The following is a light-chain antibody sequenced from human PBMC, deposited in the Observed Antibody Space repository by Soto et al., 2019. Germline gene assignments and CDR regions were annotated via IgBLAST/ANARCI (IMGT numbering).Light chain of an antibody. J-gene: IGKJ4*02. V-gene: IGKV3-15*01. CDR3: QQYKNGPET. CDR1: QKIXSN. Sequence: IVMTQSPATLSVSPGERATLACRASQKIXSNLAWDEKKPGQAPRVLXACASTMATGSPARFSGSGSVTEFTLTISSLHSEYFAVYYCQQYKNGPETFGGGTKVDI. CDR2: CAS.